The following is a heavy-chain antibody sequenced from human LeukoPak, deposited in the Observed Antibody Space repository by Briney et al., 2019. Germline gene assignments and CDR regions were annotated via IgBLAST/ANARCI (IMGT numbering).Heavy chain of an antibody. CDR1: GFTFSSYS. V-gene: IGHV3-21*04. CDR3: AKDNIWVGHNWFDP. CDR2: ISSSSSYI. D-gene: IGHD3-10*01. Sequence: GGSLRLSCAASGFTFSSYSMNWVRQAPGKGLEWVSSISSSSSYIYYADSVKGRFTISRDNAKNSLYLQMNSLRAEDTALYYCAKDNIWVGHNWFDPWGQGTLVTVSS. J-gene: IGHJ5*02.